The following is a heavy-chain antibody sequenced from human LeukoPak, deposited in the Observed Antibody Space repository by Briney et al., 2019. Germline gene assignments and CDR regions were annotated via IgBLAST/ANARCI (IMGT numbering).Heavy chain of an antibody. Sequence: SSVKVSCKVSGYTLTELSMFWVRQAPGKGRECMGSFDPEDGKTVYAQKFQGRVTMTEDTSTGTAYMELRSLRSEDTAVYYCATGYLVTAGLMDVWGQGNTVTVSS. CDR2: FDPEDGKT. CDR1: GYTLTELS. D-gene: IGHD6-13*01. J-gene: IGHJ6*02. CDR3: ATGYLVTAGLMDV. V-gene: IGHV1-24*01.